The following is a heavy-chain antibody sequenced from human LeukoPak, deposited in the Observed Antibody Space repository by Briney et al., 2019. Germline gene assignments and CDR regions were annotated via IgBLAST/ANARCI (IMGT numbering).Heavy chain of an antibody. J-gene: IGHJ5*02. Sequence: PSETLSLTCAVYGGSFSGYYWSWIRQPPGKGLEWIGEINHIGSTNYNPSLKSRVTISVDTSKNQFSLKLSSVTAADTAVYYCARNTPGPFYDSSGYYYWFDPWGQGTLVTVSS. D-gene: IGHD3-22*01. CDR3: ARNTPGPFYDSSGYYYWFDP. CDR1: GGSFSGYY. V-gene: IGHV4-34*01. CDR2: INHIGST.